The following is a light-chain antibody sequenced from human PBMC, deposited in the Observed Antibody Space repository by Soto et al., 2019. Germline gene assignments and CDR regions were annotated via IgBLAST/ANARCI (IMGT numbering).Light chain of an antibody. CDR2: TAS. CDR3: LQVNNYPRT. Sequence: DIQLTQSPSFLSASVGDTVTITCRASQGISTYLAWYQQKPEKAPKLLIYTASTLQSGVPSRFSGSGSGTEFTLTISNLQPEDFATYYCLQVNNYPRTFGQGTKVEIK. V-gene: IGKV1-9*01. J-gene: IGKJ1*01. CDR1: QGISTY.